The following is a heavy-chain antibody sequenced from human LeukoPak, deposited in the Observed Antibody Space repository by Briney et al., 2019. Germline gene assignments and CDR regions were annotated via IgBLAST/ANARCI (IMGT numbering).Heavy chain of an antibody. V-gene: IGHV1-8*03. Sequence: GASVKVSCKASGYTFTSYDINWVRQATGQGLEWMGWMNPNSGNTGYALKFQGRVTITRTTSISTAYMELNSLRSEDTAVYYCAIRPSCSSNSCYRDRPFDYWGQGTLVTVSS. CDR2: MNPNSGNT. D-gene: IGHD2-2*01. CDR3: AIRPSCSSNSCYRDRPFDY. J-gene: IGHJ4*02. CDR1: GYTFTSYD.